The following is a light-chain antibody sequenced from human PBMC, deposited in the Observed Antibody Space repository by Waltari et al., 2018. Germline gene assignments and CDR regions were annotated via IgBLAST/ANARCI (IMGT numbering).Light chain of an antibody. CDR3: QQGYSSPPYT. CDR1: QSISTY. V-gene: IGKV1-39*01. J-gene: IGKJ2*01. Sequence: DIQMTQSPSPLSASVGDRGTITFRGSQSISTYLNWYQQKPGKAPSLLIFAATSLQSGVPSRFSGSGSGTEFTLTINNLQPEDFATYYCQQGYSSPPYTFGQGTKLLI. CDR2: AAT.